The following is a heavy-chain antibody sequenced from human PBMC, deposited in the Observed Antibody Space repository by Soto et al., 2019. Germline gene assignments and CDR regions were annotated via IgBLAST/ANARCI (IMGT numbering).Heavy chain of an antibody. J-gene: IGHJ3*02. V-gene: IGHV5-10-1*01. Sequence: ESLKISCKGSGYSFTSYWIRWGRQMPGKGLEWMGRIDPADSYTNYNPSFQGHVSISADKSINTAYLQWNSLKASDTAKYYCVCLQVGDKEAPEIWGQGNIVPVSS. D-gene: IGHD1-26*01. CDR3: VCLQVGDKEAPEI. CDR2: IDPADSYT. CDR1: GYSFTSYW.